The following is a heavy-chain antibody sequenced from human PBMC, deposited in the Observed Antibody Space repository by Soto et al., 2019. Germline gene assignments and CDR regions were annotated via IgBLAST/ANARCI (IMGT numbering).Heavy chain of an antibody. CDR3: ARVDDFWSGYYMVYFDY. Sequence: ASVKVSCKASGYTFTSYGISWLRQAPGQGLEWMGWISAYNGNTNYAQKLQGRVTMTTDTSTSTAYMELRSLRSDDTAVYYCARVDDFWSGYYMVYFDYWGQGTLVTVSS. CDR1: GYTFTSYG. D-gene: IGHD3-3*01. V-gene: IGHV1-18*01. CDR2: ISAYNGNT. J-gene: IGHJ4*02.